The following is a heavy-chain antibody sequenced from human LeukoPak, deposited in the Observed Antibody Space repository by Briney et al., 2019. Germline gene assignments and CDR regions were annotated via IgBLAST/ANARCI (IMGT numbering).Heavy chain of an antibody. CDR1: DGSTSSYY. V-gene: IGHV4-59*08. Sequence: PSETLSLTCTVSDGSTSSYYWSWIRQPPGKGLEWIGYFYYSGSTNYNPSLKSRVTISVDTSKNQFSLKLSSVTAADTAVYYCARHRYYYRSGSYYGAPYYMDVWGKGTTVTISS. CDR3: ARHRYYYRSGSYYGAPYYMDV. D-gene: IGHD3-10*01. CDR2: FYYSGST. J-gene: IGHJ6*03.